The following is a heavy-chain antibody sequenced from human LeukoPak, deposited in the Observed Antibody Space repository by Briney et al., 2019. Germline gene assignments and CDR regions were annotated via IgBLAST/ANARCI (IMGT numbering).Heavy chain of an antibody. V-gene: IGHV4-38-2*01. CDR2: IHHSGAT. CDR3: AVSFGGYDAGFY. D-gene: IGHD3-3*01. Sequence: SETLSLTCDVSGYSITNGYCWGWIRQPPGKGLQWIGSIHHSGATSYNPSLKTRVTTSVDTSKNQFSLRLSSVTAADTAVYFCAVSFGGYDAGFYWGQGTLVTVSS. J-gene: IGHJ4*02. CDR1: GYSITNGYC.